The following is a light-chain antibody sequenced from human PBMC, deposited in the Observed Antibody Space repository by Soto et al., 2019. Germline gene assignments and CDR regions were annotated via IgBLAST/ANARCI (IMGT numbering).Light chain of an antibody. J-gene: IGLJ2*01. Sequence: QSALTQPASVSGSPGQSITISCTGSSSDVGPYNLVSWYQHHPGKDPKLMISEVVKRPSGVSNRFSGSKSGNTASLTISGHQAEDEADYYCCSYVGSSMFVFGEGTKFTVL. V-gene: IGLV2-23*02. CDR1: SSDVGPYNL. CDR3: CSYVGSSMFV. CDR2: EVV.